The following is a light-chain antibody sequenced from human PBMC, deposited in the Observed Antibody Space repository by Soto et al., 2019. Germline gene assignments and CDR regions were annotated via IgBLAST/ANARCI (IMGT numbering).Light chain of an antibody. CDR2: EVT. CDR3: SSHAGIINVV. CDR1: SSDVGGYNY. Sequence: QSVLTQPPSASGSPGQSVTISCTGTSSDVGGYNYVSWYQQHPGKAPKRIIYEVTKRPSGVPDRFSGSKSGNTASLTVSGLLAEDEADYYCSSHAGIINVVFGGGTKLTVL. V-gene: IGLV2-8*01. J-gene: IGLJ3*02.